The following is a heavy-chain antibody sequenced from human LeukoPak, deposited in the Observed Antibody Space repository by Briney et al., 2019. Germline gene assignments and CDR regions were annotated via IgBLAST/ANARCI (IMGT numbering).Heavy chain of an antibody. CDR1: GFTFSSYW. CDR2: IKQEGGEK. Sequence: PGGSLRLSCAASGFTFSSYWMSWVRQAPGKGLEWVANIKQEGGEKNYVDSVKGRFAISRDNAKNSLYLQMNSLRAEDTAVYYCTRTGHRSNWYVPNWGQGTLVTVSS. D-gene: IGHD6-13*01. CDR3: TRTGHRSNWYVPN. J-gene: IGHJ4*02. V-gene: IGHV3-7*01.